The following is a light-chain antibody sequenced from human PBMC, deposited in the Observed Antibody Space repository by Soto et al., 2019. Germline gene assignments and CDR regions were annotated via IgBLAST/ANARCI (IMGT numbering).Light chain of an antibody. Sequence: DNHMIQSPSTLSASVGDRVTITCRASQSISSWLAWYQQKPGKAPNLLIYKASSLRSGVPSRFSGSGSGTEFTLTISSLQPDDSATYYCQQYKSYPWTFGQGTKVDIK. V-gene: IGKV1-5*03. CDR3: QQYKSYPWT. CDR2: KAS. J-gene: IGKJ1*01. CDR1: QSISSW.